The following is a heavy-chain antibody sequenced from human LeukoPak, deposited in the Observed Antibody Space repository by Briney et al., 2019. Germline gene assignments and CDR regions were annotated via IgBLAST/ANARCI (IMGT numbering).Heavy chain of an antibody. J-gene: IGHJ4*02. Sequence: GGSLRLSCAASGFTFSNFAMYWVRQAPGKGLEWVTVVPYDGDHKYYADSVKGRFTISRDNSKNTLYLQMGSLRAEDMAVYYCARAPSRLRGFDYWGQGTLVTVSS. D-gene: IGHD3-16*01. CDR1: GFTFSNFA. CDR3: ARAPSRLRGFDY. CDR2: VPYDGDHK. V-gene: IGHV3-30*14.